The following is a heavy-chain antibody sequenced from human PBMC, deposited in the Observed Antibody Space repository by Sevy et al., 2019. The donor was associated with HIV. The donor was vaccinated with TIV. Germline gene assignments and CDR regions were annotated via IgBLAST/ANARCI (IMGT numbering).Heavy chain of an antibody. V-gene: IGHV1-69*13. CDR1: GGTFSSYA. Sequence: ASVKVSCKASGGTFSSYAISWVRQAPGQGLEWMGGVIPIVGTANYAQKFQGRVTITADESTSTAYMELSSLRSEDTAVYYCARGYYYGSGSYHYYYYGMDVWVQGTTVTVSS. CDR3: ARGYYYGSGSYHYYYYGMDV. D-gene: IGHD3-10*01. J-gene: IGHJ6*02. CDR2: VIPIVGTA.